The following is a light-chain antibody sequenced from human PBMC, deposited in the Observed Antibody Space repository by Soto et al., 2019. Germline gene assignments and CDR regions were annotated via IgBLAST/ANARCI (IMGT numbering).Light chain of an antibody. J-gene: IGLJ1*01. CDR3: SSYTSSSIYV. CDR2: DVS. CDR1: SSDVGGYNY. Sequence: QSALTQPASVSGSPGQSITISCTGTSSDVGGYNYVSWCQQHPGKAPKLMIYDVSNRPSGVSNRFSGSKSGNTASLTISGLQAEDEADYYGSSYTSSSIYVFGPGTKVTV. V-gene: IGLV2-14*01.